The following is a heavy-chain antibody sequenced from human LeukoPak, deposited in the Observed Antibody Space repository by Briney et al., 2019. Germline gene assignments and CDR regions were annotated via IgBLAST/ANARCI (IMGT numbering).Heavy chain of an antibody. CDR3: AREAIRVTVENDGLDI. CDR1: GYTFTGYY. D-gene: IGHD4-11*01. Sequence: ASVKVSCKTSGYTFTGYYIHWVRQAPGQGLEWMGRILPNSGGTNYAQRFQGRVTMTRDTSISTAYMELSRLTSDDTAMYYCAREAIRVTVENDGLDIWGQGTVVTVSS. CDR2: ILPNSGGT. V-gene: IGHV1-2*06. J-gene: IGHJ3*02.